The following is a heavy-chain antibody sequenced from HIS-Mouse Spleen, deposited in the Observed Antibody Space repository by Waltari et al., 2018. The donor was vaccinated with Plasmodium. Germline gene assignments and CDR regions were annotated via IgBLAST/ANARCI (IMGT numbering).Heavy chain of an antibody. CDR3: ASSGSGSYYY. CDR1: GGSSSGYY. CDR2: INHSGST. V-gene: IGHV4-34*01. Sequence: QVQLQQWGAGLLKPSETLSLTCAVYGGSSSGYYWSWIRQPPGKGLEWIGEINHSGSTNYNPSLKSRVTISVDTSKNQFSLKLSSVTAADTAVYYCASSGSGSYYYWGQGTLVTVSS. D-gene: IGHD3-10*01. J-gene: IGHJ4*02.